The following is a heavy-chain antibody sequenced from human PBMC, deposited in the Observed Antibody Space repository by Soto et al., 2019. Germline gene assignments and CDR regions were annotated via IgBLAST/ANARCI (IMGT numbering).Heavy chain of an antibody. CDR3: ARGRGVLLWFGEYHTQAY. CDR2: TYHSGNP. CDR1: GDTISTGGYT. D-gene: IGHD3-10*01. J-gene: IGHJ4*02. V-gene: IGHV4-30-2*01. Sequence: SETLSLTCDVSGDTISTGGYTWAWIRQPPGEALEWIGHTYHSGNPYYNPPLKSRVTISVDTSKNQFSLKLSSVTAADTAVYYCARGRGVLLWFGEYHTQAYWGQGTLVTVSS.